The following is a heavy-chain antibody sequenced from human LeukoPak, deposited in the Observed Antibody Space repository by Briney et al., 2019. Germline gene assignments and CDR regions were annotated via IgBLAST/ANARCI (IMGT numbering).Heavy chain of an antibody. Sequence: PGGSLGLSCAASGFTFSSYSMNWVRQAPGKGLEWVSSISSSSSYIYYADSVKGRFTISRDNAKNSLYLQMNSLRAEDTAVYYCARDFNFWSGYYGFDYWGQGTLVTVSS. CDR3: ARDFNFWSGYYGFDY. CDR2: ISSSSSYI. V-gene: IGHV3-21*01. CDR1: GFTFSSYS. D-gene: IGHD3-3*01. J-gene: IGHJ4*02.